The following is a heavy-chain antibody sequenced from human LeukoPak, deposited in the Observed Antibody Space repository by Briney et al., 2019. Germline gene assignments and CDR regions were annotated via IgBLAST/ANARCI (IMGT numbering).Heavy chain of an antibody. V-gene: IGHV3-21*01. J-gene: IGHJ6*02. CDR1: GFTFSSYS. D-gene: IGHD6-13*01. CDR2: ISSSSSYI. Sequence: GGSLRLSCAASGFTFSSYSMNWVRQAPGKGLEWVSSISSSSSYIYYADSVKGRFTISRDNAKNSLYLQMNSLRAEDTAVYYCARGVAAAGTLYGMDDWGQGTTVTVSS. CDR3: ARGVAAAGTLYGMDD.